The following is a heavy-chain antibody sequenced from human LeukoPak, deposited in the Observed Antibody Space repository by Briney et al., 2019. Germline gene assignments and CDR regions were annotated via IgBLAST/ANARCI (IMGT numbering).Heavy chain of an antibody. CDR2: IYTRGST. CDR3: ARSEYSSSWYSPGDYYYYGMDV. J-gene: IGHJ6*02. CDR1: GGSISSYY. V-gene: IGHV4-4*07. D-gene: IGHD6-13*01. Sequence: SETLSLTCTVSGGSISSYYWSWIRQPAGKGLEWIGRIYTRGSTNYNPSLKSRVTMSVGTSKNQFSLKLSSVTAADTAVYYCARSEYSSSWYSPGDYYYYGMDVWGQGTTVTVSS.